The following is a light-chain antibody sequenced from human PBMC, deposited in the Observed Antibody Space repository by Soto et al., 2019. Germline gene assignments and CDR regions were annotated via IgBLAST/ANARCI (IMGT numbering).Light chain of an antibody. J-gene: IGLJ3*02. Sequence: QSALTQPASVSGSAGQSITISCSGTMRDVGAYNLVSWYQQHPGTAPKLIIYEVRNRPSGISSRFSGSRSGNTAYLTISGLQSEDEGDYYCGAYTARSTLVFGGGTKLTVL. CDR1: MRDVGAYNL. CDR3: GAYTARSTLV. V-gene: IGLV2-14*01. CDR2: EVR.